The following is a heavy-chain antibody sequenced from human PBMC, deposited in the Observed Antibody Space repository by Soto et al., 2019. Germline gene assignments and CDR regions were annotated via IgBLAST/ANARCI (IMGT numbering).Heavy chain of an antibody. D-gene: IGHD3-22*01. CDR3: AGSGYYNNWFDP. V-gene: IGHV1-24*01. CDR2: FDPEDGET. CDR1: GYTLTELS. J-gene: IGHJ5*02. Sequence: ASVKVSCKVSGYTLTELSMHWLRQAPGKGLEWMGGFDPEDGETIYAQKFQGRVTMTEDTSTDTAYMELSSLRSEDTAVYYCAGSGYYNNWFDPWGQGTLVTVSS.